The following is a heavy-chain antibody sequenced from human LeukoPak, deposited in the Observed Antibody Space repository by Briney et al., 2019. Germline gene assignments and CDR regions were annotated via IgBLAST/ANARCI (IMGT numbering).Heavy chain of an antibody. V-gene: IGHV4-39*07. Sequence: SETLSLTCTVSGDSISNSSYYWGWIRQPPGKGLGWIGNIYYSGSTYYNPSLKSRVTISVDRSRNQFSLGLSSVTAADTAVYYCARVLNDYAYYYFDLWGRGTLVTVSS. D-gene: IGHD4-17*01. CDR2: IYYSGST. CDR3: ARVLNDYAYYYFDL. CDR1: GDSISNSSYY. J-gene: IGHJ2*01.